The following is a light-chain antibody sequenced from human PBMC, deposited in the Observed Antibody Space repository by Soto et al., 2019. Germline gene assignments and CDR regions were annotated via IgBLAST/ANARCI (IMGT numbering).Light chain of an antibody. CDR2: EVS. CDR1: SSDVGNYKF. J-gene: IGLJ2*01. V-gene: IGLV2-14*01. CDR3: SAYTITNTVV. Sequence: HSALTQPASVSGSPGQSITISCTGTSSDVGNYKFVSWYQQHPGKVPKLLIYEVSNRPSGISNRFSGSKSGNTASLTISGLQAEDEADYSCSAYTITNTVVFGGGTKLTVL.